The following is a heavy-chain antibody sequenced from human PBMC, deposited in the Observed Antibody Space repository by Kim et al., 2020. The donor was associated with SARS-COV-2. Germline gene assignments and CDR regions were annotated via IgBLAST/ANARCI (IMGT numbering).Heavy chain of an antibody. D-gene: IGHD4-17*01. J-gene: IGHJ3*02. Sequence: AVSVKGLFTISRDNAKNALYLQMNSRRAEATAVYYCASLYGASGKNAFDIWGQGTMVPVSS. CDR3: ASLYGASGKNAFDI. V-gene: IGHV3-74*01.